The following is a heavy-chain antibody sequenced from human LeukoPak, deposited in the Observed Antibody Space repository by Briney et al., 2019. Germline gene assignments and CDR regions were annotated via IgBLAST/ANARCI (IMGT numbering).Heavy chain of an antibody. J-gene: IGHJ4*02. V-gene: IGHV1-8*01. D-gene: IGHD4-23*01. Sequence: GASVKVSCKASGYTLTSYDINWVRQATGHGLEWMGWMNPSSGKTGYAQKFQGRISMTRNTSISTAYMELSSLRSEDTAVYYCARETPSRYFDYWGQGTLVTVSS. CDR2: MNPSSGKT. CDR3: ARETPSRYFDY. CDR1: GYTLTSYD.